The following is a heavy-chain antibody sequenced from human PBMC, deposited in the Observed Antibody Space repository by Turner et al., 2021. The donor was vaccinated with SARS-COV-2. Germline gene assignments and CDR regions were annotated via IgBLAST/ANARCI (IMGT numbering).Heavy chain of an antibody. J-gene: IGHJ6*02. CDR2: INSDGSST. CDR3: ARAPSYYDFWSGSSHYYYYGMDV. D-gene: IGHD3-3*01. V-gene: IGHV3-74*01. Sequence: EVQLVESGGGLVQPGGSLRLSCAASGFTFSSYWMHWVRQAPGKGLVWVSRINSDGSSTSYADSVKGRFTISRDNAKNTLYLQMNSLRAEDTAVYYCARAPSYYDFWSGSSHYYYYGMDVWGQGTTVTVSS. CDR1: GFTFSSYW.